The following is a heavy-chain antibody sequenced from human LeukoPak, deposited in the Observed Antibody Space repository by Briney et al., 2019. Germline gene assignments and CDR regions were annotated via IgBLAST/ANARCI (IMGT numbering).Heavy chain of an antibody. V-gene: IGHV3-23*01. CDR1: GFTFSSYA. J-gene: IGHJ6*03. D-gene: IGHD2-2*01. CDR2: ISGSGGST. Sequence: GGSLRLSCAASGFTFSSYAMSWVRQAPGKGLEWVSAISGSGGSTYYADSMKGRFTISRDNSKNTLYLQMNSLRAEDTAVYYCAKIFRERYCSSTSCYPYYYYYYVDVWGKGTTVTVSS. CDR3: AKIFRERYCSSTSCYPYYYYYYVDV.